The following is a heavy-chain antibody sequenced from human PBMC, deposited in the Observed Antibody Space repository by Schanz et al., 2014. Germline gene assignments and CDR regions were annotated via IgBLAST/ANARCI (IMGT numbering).Heavy chain of an antibody. Sequence: QVQLVESGGGLVKPGRSLRLSCAASGFTFHTYDIHWVRQAPGKGLEWVAQISHDGHRDFYADSVKGRFTVSRDNTWKTLSLQRNSLRSDDTAIYHCARENSSGYSPAVTYYIDVWGKGTTVTVSS. CDR2: ISHDGHRD. D-gene: IGHD3-22*01. V-gene: IGHV3-30-3*01. CDR3: ARENSSGYSPAVTYYIDV. J-gene: IGHJ6*03. CDR1: GFTFHTYD.